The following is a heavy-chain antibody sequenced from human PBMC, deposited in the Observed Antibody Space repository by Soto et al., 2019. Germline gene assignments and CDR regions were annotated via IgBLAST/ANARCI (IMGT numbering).Heavy chain of an antibody. J-gene: IGHJ4*02. Sequence: GGSLRLSCAASGFTFVDFWMHWVRQAPGKGLEWVSRVDHDGSGTSLADSVKGRFSVSRDNAMNTLYLQMNSLRAEDTALYYCVRDKRFITDPTLDYGGQGSLVTASS. V-gene: IGHV3-74*01. CDR3: VRDKRFITDPTLDY. CDR1: GFTFVDFW. CDR2: VDHDGSGT.